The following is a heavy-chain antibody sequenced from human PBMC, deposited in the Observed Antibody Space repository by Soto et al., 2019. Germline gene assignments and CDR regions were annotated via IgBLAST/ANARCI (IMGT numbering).Heavy chain of an antibody. CDR1: GGSISSVGYY. D-gene: IGHD4-17*01. J-gene: IGHJ4*02. Sequence: QVQLQESGPGLVKPSQTLSLTCTVSGGSISSVGYYWSGIRQHPGQGLEWIGYIYYSGSTYYNPSLKSRVTLSVDTSKNQFSLKLSSVTAADTAVYYCASSADYGDYVFGYWGQGTLVTVSS. CDR3: ASSADYGDYVFGY. CDR2: IYYSGST. V-gene: IGHV4-31*03.